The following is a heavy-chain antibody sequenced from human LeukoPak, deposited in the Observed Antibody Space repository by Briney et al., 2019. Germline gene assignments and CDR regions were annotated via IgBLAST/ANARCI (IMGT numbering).Heavy chain of an antibody. CDR1: GGSISSYY. D-gene: IGHD3-10*01. Sequence: SETLSLTCTVSGGSISSYYWSWLRQPPGKGLEWIGYIYYSGSTNYNPSLKSRVTISVDTSKNQFSLKLSSVTAADTAVYYCARATYYYGSAYAFDIWGQGTMVTVSS. V-gene: IGHV4-59*01. CDR3: ARATYYYGSAYAFDI. CDR2: IYYSGST. J-gene: IGHJ3*02.